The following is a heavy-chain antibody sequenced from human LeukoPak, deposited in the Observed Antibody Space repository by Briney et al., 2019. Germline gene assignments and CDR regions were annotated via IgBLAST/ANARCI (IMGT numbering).Heavy chain of an antibody. Sequence: GGSLRLSCAASGLTFSSYWMSWVRQAPGKGLEWVANIKQDGSEKYYVDSVKGRFTISRDNAKNSLYLQMNSLRAEDTAVYYCARSYCSGGSCYSIYYYYYYYMDVWGKGTTVTVSS. CDR1: GLTFSSYW. D-gene: IGHD2-15*01. CDR2: IKQDGSEK. CDR3: ARSYCSGGSCYSIYYYYYYYMDV. J-gene: IGHJ6*03. V-gene: IGHV3-7*01.